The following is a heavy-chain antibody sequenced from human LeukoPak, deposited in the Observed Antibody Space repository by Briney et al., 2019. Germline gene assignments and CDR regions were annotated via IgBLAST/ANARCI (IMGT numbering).Heavy chain of an antibody. J-gene: IGHJ4*02. CDR1: GYTFITHY. CDR3: ARSALSGTGYFDY. Sequence: ASVTVSCKASGYTFITHYMHWVRQAPGQGLEWMGIINPNDGGTAYAQKFRGRVSMTGDTSTRTVYMELTSLISEDTAVYYCARSALSGTGYFDYWGQGTLVTVSS. V-gene: IGHV1-46*01. D-gene: IGHD1-1*01. CDR2: INPNDGGT.